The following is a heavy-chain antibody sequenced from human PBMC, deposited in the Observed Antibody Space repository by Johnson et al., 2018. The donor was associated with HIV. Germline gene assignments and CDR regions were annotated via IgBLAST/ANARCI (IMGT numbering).Heavy chain of an antibody. CDR3: AREIGWELHDGAFEV. V-gene: IGHV3-20*04. D-gene: IGHD1-26*01. CDR2: INWNGGST. J-gene: IGHJ3*01. Sequence: VQLVESGGGVVRPGGSLRLSCAASRFKFDDYGMSWVRQGPGKGLEWVSGINWNGGSTGYADSVKGRFIISRDNAKNSLYLQMNSLRAEDTALYYCAREIGWELHDGAFEVWGQGTMVTVSS. CDR1: RFKFDDYG.